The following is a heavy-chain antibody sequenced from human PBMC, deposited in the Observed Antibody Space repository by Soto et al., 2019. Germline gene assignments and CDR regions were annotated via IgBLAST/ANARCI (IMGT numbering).Heavy chain of an antibody. CDR3: VKGEYYYDSSGYYPFDY. V-gene: IGHV3-21*01. CDR1: GFTFSSYS. J-gene: IGHJ4*02. Sequence: PGGSLRLSCAASGFTFSSYSMNWVRQAPGKGLEWVSSISSSSSYIYYADSVKGRFTISRDNSKNTVYLQMSSLRVEDTAVYYCVKGEYYYDSSGYYPFDYWGQGTLVTVSS. CDR2: ISSSSSYI. D-gene: IGHD3-22*01.